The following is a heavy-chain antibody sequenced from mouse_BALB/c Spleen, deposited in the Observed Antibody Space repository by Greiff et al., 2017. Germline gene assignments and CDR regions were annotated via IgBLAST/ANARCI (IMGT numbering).Heavy chain of an antibody. CDR3: TREGTTGFAY. V-gene: IGHV1S127*01. Sequence: QVQLKQPGAELVKPGASVKMSCKASGYTFTSYWMHWVKQRPGQGLEWIGVIDPSDSYTSYNQKFKGKATLTVDTSSSTAYMQLSSLTSEDSAVYYCTREGTTGFAYWGQGTLVTVSA. D-gene: IGHD1-1*01. J-gene: IGHJ3*01. CDR2: IDPSDSYT. CDR1: GYTFTSYW.